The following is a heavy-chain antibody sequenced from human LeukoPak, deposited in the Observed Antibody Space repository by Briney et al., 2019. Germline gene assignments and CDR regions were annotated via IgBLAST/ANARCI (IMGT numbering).Heavy chain of an antibody. CDR1: GFTFSSYW. D-gene: IGHD3-10*01. J-gene: IGHJ4*02. Sequence: GGSLRLSCAASGFTFSSYWMSWVRQAPGKGLEWVANIKQDGSEKYYVDSVKGRFTISRDNAKNSLYLQMNSLRAEDTAVYYCTREGSGIPGYFDYWGQGTLVIVSS. V-gene: IGHV3-7*01. CDR3: TREGSGIPGYFDY. CDR2: IKQDGSEK.